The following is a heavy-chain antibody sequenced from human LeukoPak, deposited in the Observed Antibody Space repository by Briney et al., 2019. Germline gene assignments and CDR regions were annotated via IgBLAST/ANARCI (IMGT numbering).Heavy chain of an antibody. J-gene: IGHJ4*02. D-gene: IGHD3-10*01. V-gene: IGHV3-23*01. CDR1: GFSFDNYA. CDR3: AKGSRGSRPYYFDF. Sequence: TGGSLRLSCAASGFSFDNYAMSWVRQAPGKGLEWISAITYSGDGSYHADSVKGRFTISRDNSKNTLNLQMNSLRVEDSAVYYCAKGSRGSRPYYFDFWGQGTLVTVSS. CDR2: ITYSGDGS.